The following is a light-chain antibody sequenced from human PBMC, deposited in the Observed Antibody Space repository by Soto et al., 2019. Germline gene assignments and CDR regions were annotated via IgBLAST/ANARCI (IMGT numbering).Light chain of an antibody. Sequence: QSVLTQPASVSGSPGQSITISCTGTSSDIGSFNYVSWYQHHPGTAPKLIIYGVSNRPSGVSNRFSGSKSGNTASLTISGLQAEDEAGYYCSSYTTTSTQVFGTGTKVTVL. CDR1: SSDIGSFNY. V-gene: IGLV2-14*03. CDR3: SSYTTTSTQV. J-gene: IGLJ1*01. CDR2: GVS.